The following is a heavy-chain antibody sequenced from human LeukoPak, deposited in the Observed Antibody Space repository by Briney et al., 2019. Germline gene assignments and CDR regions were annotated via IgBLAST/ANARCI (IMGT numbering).Heavy chain of an antibody. CDR1: GGSISSDY. V-gene: IGHV4-59*08. CDR2: IYHSGST. D-gene: IGHD5-18*01. CDR3: ARIKYSYGYAFDY. Sequence: PSETLSLTCTVSGGSISSDYWSWIRQPPGKGLEWIGYIYHSGSTNNNPSLKSRVTISVDTSKNQFSLNLSSVTAADTAVYYCARIKYSYGYAFDYWGQGTLVTVSS. J-gene: IGHJ4*02.